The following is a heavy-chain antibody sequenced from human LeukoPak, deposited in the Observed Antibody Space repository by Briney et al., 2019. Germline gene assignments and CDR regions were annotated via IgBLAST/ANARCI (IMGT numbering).Heavy chain of an antibody. V-gene: IGHV3-23*01. CDR1: GFTFSSYA. J-gene: IGHJ4*02. D-gene: IGHD1/OR15-1a*01. CDR3: AKRRFPENKIGY. CDR2: ISGSGGST. Sequence: HAGGSLRLSCAASGFTFSSYAMSWVRQAPGKGLEWVSAISGSGGSTYYADSVKGRFTISRDNSKNTLYLQMNSLRAEDTAVYYCAKRRFPENKIGYWGQGTLVTVSS.